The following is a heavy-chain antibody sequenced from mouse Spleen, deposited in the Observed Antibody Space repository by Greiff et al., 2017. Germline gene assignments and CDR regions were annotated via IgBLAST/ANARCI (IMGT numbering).Heavy chain of an antibody. D-gene: IGHD3-1*01. CDR1: GYTFTDYN. CDR2: INPNNGGT. CDR3: ARRGARATGYAMDY. J-gene: IGHJ4*01. Sequence: VQLKQSGPELVKPGASVKIPCKASGYTFTDYNMDWVKQSHGKSLEWIGDINPNNGGTIYNQKFKGKATLTVDKSSSTAYMELRSLTSEDTAVYYCARRGARATGYAMDYWGQGTSVTVSS. V-gene: IGHV1-18*01.